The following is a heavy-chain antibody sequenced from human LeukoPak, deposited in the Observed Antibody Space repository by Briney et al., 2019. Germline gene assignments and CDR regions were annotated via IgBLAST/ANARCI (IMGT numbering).Heavy chain of an antibody. J-gene: IGHJ5*02. D-gene: IGHD1-1*01. V-gene: IGHV4-30-2*01. CDR1: GGSISSGGYY. CDR2: TYHSGST. Sequence: SQTLSLTCTVSGGSISSGGYYWSWLRQPPGKGLEWIGYTYHSGSTYYNPSLKSRVTISVDRSKNQFSLKLSSVTAADTAVYYCARVTTDWNDESYLRAQFDPWGQGTLVTVSS. CDR3: ARVTTDWNDESYLRAQFDP.